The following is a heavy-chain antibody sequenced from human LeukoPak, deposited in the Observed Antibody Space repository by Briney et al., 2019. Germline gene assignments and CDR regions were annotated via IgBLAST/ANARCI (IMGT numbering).Heavy chain of an antibody. D-gene: IGHD5-12*01. Sequence: GGSLRLSCAASGFTFDDYAMHWVRQTPGKGLEWVSGISWNSGSIGYADSVKGRFTISRDNAKNSLYLQMNSLRAEDTAVYYCARGSPNYSGYDWWFDYWGQGTLVTVSS. CDR2: ISWNSGSI. V-gene: IGHV3-9*01. J-gene: IGHJ4*02. CDR3: ARGSPNYSGYDWWFDY. CDR1: GFTFDDYA.